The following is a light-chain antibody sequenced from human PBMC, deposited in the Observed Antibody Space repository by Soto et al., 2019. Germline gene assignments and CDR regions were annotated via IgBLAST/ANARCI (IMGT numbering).Light chain of an antibody. CDR1: SGHSSYA. V-gene: IGLV4-69*01. CDR3: QTWGTGSVV. CDR2: LNSDGSH. Sequence: QLVLTQSPSASASLGASVKLTCTLRSGHSSYAIAWHQQQPEKGPRYLMKLNSDGSHSKGDGIPDRFSGSSSGAERYLTISSLQSADEADYYCQTWGTGSVVFGGGTKVTVL. J-gene: IGLJ2*01.